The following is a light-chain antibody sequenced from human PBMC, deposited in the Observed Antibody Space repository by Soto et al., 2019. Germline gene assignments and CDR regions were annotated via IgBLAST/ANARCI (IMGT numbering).Light chain of an antibody. CDR2: DVS. J-gene: IGLJ1*01. Sequence: QSALTQPRSVSGSPGQSVTISCTGTSSDVGGYNYVSWYQQHPGKAPKVMIYDVSERPSGVPDRFSGSKSGNTASLTISGLQAEEEADEYCCSYAGSPRYVLGTGTKLTVL. CDR3: CSYAGSPRYV. CDR1: SSDVGGYNY. V-gene: IGLV2-11*01.